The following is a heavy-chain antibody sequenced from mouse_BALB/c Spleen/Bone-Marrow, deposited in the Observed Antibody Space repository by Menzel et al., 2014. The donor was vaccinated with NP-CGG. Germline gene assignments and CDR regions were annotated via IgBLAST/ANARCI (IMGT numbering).Heavy chain of an antibody. CDR2: IDPSDSYT. CDR3: ARGYAGWTDH. D-gene: IGHD2-14*01. J-gene: IGHJ2*01. Sequence: QVQLQQPGAELVKPGASVKLSCKASGYTFTSYWMHWVKQRPGQGLEWIGEIDPSDSYTNYNQKFKGKATLTVDKSSSTAYMQLSSLTSEDSAVYYCARGYAGWTDHWGQGTTLTVSS. V-gene: IGHV1-69*02. CDR1: GYTFTSYW.